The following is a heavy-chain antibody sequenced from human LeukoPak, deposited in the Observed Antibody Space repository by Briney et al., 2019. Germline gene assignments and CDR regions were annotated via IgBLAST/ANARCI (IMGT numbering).Heavy chain of an antibody. Sequence: GGSLRLSCAASGFTFTTYYMHWVRQAPGKGLEWVSSVSTTSTYIYYADSLKGRFTISRDNAKSSLYLQMYSLRVDDTAVYYCARGGRIAAEGTFDWGQGTLVTVSS. J-gene: IGHJ4*02. CDR2: VSTTSTYI. CDR3: ARGGRIAAEGTFD. CDR1: GFTFTTYY. D-gene: IGHD6-13*01. V-gene: IGHV3-21*01.